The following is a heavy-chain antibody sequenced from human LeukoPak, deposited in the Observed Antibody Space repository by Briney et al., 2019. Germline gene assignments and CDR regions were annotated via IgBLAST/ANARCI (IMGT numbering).Heavy chain of an antibody. CDR2: ISRSGNTV. V-gene: IGHV3-48*03. J-gene: IGHJ6*04. CDR1: GLTFSSYE. CDR3: AELGITMIGGV. D-gene: IGHD3-10*02. Sequence: PGGSLRLSCAVSGLTFSSYEMNWVRQAPGKGLEWVSYISRSGNTVYYGDSVKGRFTISRDNAKNSLYLQMNSLRAEDTAVYYCAELGITMIGGVWGKGTTVTISS.